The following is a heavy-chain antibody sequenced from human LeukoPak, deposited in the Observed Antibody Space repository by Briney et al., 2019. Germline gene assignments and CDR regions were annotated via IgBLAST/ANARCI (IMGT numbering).Heavy chain of an antibody. Sequence: TGGSLRLSCAASGFIFSYYGMNWVRQAPGKGLEWVSSINSNSNYMSYADSVKGRFTISRDNAKNSLYLQMTSLRAEDTAVYYCARSEFEAFDMWGQGTMVTVSS. CDR3: ARSEFEAFDM. V-gene: IGHV3-21*01. CDR2: INSNSNYM. J-gene: IGHJ3*02. CDR1: GFIFSYYG. D-gene: IGHD3-10*01.